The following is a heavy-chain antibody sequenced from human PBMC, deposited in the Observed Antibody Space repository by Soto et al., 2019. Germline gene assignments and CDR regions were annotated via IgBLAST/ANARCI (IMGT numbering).Heavy chain of an antibody. J-gene: IGHJ4*02. D-gene: IGHD3-16*01. V-gene: IGHV2-5*01. CDR1: GFSLSTSGVG. CDR2: IYWNDDK. Sequence: QITLKESGPTLVKPTQTLTLTCTFSGFSLSTSGVGVGWIRQPPGKALEWLALIYWNDDKRYSPSLKSRLTIPKDTSKNQVVLTMTNMDPVDTATYYCAHGNVWGSPRRTFDYWGQGTLVTVSS. CDR3: AHGNVWGSPRRTFDY.